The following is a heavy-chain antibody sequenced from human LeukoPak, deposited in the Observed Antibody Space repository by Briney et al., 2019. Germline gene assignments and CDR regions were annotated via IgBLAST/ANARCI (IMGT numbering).Heavy chain of an antibody. CDR1: GFTFPTYE. Sequence: GGSLRLSCVASGFTFPTYEMNWVRQAPGKGLEWVSYISGGSTSIYYADSVKGRFTISRDNARNSLYLQMNSLRAEDTAVYYCAGASGLYYFDYWGQGTLVTVSS. V-gene: IGHV3-48*03. CDR2: ISGGSTSI. CDR3: AGASGLYYFDY. J-gene: IGHJ4*02. D-gene: IGHD6-19*01.